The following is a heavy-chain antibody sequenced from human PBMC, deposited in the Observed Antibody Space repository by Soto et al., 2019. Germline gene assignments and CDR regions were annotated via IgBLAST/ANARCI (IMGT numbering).Heavy chain of an antibody. CDR2: IYHSGST. V-gene: IGHV4-4*02. CDR3: ARDIAQGRYSSGWGGGNHANVAFDI. D-gene: IGHD6-19*01. CDR1: GGSISSSNW. Sequence: QVQLQESGPGLVKPSGTLSLTCAVSGGSISSSNWWSWVRQPPGKGLEWIGEIYHSGSTNYNPSLKSRVTIAVDKSKNQFSLKLSSVTAADTAVYYCARDIAQGRYSSGWGGGNHANVAFDIWGQGTMVTVSS. J-gene: IGHJ3*02.